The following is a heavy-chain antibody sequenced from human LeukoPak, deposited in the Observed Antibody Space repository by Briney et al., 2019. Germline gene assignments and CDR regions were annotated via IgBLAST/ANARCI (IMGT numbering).Heavy chain of an antibody. CDR3: ALPGIAAAGTDY. D-gene: IGHD6-13*01. V-gene: IGHV3-21*01. J-gene: IGHJ4*02. CDR1: GFTFSSYS. CDR2: ISSSSSYI. Sequence: PGGSLRLSCAASGFTFSSYSMNWVRQAPGKGLEWDSSISSSSSYIYYADSVKGRFTISRDNAKNSLYLQMNSLRAEDTAVYYCALPGIAAAGTDYWGQGTLVTVSS.